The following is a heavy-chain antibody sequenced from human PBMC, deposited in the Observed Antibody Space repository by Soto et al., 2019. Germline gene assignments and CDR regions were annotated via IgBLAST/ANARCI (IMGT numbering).Heavy chain of an antibody. Sequence: SETLSLTCAVSGGSISSSNWWSWVRQPPGKGLEWIGEIYHSGSTNYNPSLKSRVTISVDKSKNQFSLKLSSVTAADTAVYYCARGFYEQLVRMPYYYYGMDVWGQGTTVTVSS. J-gene: IGHJ6*02. V-gene: IGHV4-4*02. CDR2: IYHSGST. CDR3: ARGFYEQLVRMPYYYYGMDV. CDR1: GGSISSSNW. D-gene: IGHD6-6*01.